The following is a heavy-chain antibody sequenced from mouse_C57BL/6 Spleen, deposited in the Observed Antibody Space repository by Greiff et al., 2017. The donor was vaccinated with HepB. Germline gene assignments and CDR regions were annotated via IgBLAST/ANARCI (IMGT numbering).Heavy chain of an antibody. CDR1: GYTFTDYY. CDR3: ARGPYYGSSSYAMDY. D-gene: IGHD1-1*01. V-gene: IGHV1-26*01. J-gene: IGHJ4*01. CDR2: INPNNGGT. Sequence: EVKLMESGPELVKPGASVKISCKASGYTFTDYYMNWVKQSHGKSLEWIGDINPNNGGTSYNQKFKGKATLTVDKSSSTAYMELRSLTSEDSAVYYCARGPYYGSSSYAMDYWGQGTSVTVSS.